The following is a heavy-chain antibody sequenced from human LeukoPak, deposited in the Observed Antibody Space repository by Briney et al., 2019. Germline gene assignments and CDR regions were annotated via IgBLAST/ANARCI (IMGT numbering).Heavy chain of an antibody. CDR3: ASAHYDPLRLDY. V-gene: IGHV4-59*01. CDR2: ISDTGST. CDR1: GGSITSYY. J-gene: IGHJ4*02. D-gene: IGHD3-16*01. Sequence: PSETLSHTCSVSGGSITSYYWSWIRQPPGKGLEWIGYISDTGSTNQNPSLKSRVTISVDTSKNQFSLKLSSVTAADTAVYYCASAHYDPLRLDYWGQGTLVTVSS.